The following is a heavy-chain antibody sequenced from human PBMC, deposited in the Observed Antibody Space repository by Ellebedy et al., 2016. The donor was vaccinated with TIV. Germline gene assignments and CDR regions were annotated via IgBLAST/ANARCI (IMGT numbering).Heavy chain of an antibody. CDR1: GGSFSGYY. CDR2: INHSGST. Sequence: SETLSLTXAVYGGSFSGYYWSWIRQPPGKGLEWIGEINHSGSTNYNPSLKSRVTISVDTSKNQFSLKLSSVTAADTAVYYCARLLMVRGVIIHWYFDLWGRGTLVTVSS. V-gene: IGHV4-34*01. J-gene: IGHJ2*01. D-gene: IGHD3-10*01. CDR3: ARLLMVRGVIIHWYFDL.